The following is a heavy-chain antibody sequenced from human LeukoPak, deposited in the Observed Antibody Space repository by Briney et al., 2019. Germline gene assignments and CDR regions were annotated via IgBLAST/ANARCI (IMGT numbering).Heavy chain of an antibody. D-gene: IGHD4-17*01. V-gene: IGHV6-1*01. CDR2: TYYRSKWYN. J-gene: IGHJ6*03. Sequence: SQTLSLTCAISGDSVSSNSAAWTWIRQSPSRGLEWLGRTYYRSKWYNDYEVSVQSRITINPDTTKNQFSLQLNSVTPEDTAVYYCARGRVTTIANYYYYYIDVWGKGTTVTVSS. CDR1: GDSVSSNSAA. CDR3: ARGRVTTIANYYYYYIDV.